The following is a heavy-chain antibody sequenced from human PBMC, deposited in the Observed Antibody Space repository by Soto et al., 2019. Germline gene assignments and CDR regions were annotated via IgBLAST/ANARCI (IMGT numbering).Heavy chain of an antibody. V-gene: IGHV3-23*01. D-gene: IGHD3-3*01. J-gene: IGHJ6*02. CDR3: AKNGDFWSWGMDV. Sequence: GGSLRLSCAASGFTFSTYAMTWVRQAPGKGLEWVAIISSSGDGTYYVDSVKGRFTISRDNSQNTLNLQMNSLRAEDTAAYYSAKNGDFWSWGMDVWGQGTTVTVSS. CDR2: ISSSGDGT. CDR1: GFTFSTYA.